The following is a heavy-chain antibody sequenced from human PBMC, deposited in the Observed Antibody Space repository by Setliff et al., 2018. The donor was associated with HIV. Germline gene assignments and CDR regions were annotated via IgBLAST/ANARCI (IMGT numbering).Heavy chain of an antibody. D-gene: IGHD6-19*01. J-gene: IGHJ4*02. CDR1: GYTFTAYG. Sequence: VASVKVSCKTSGYTFTAYGINWVRQAPGQGLEWMGGISSINGNTNYAQKFQGRVTMTTDTFTNTAYMELSSLRSEDTAVYYCARDIYDSGWFTLEYWGQGTLVTVSS. V-gene: IGHV1-18*01. CDR3: ARDIYDSGWFTLEY. CDR2: ISSINGNT.